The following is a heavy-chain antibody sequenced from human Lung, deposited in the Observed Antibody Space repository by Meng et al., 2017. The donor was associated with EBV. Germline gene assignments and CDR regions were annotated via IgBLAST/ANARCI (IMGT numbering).Heavy chain of an antibody. Sequence: GQLVQAGAEVKKPGASVKVSCKASGYTFTGYYMHWVRQAPGQGLEWMGRINPNSGGTNYAQKFQGRVTMTRDTSISTAYMELSRLRSDDTAVYYCARGVSTMIVVVTDWFDPWGQGTLVTASS. CDR1: GYTFTGYY. CDR3: ARGVSTMIVVVTDWFDP. V-gene: IGHV1-2*06. CDR2: INPNSGGT. J-gene: IGHJ5*02. D-gene: IGHD3-22*01.